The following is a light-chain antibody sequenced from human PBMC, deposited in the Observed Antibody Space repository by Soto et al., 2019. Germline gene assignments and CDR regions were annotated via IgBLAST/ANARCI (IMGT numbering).Light chain of an antibody. V-gene: IGKV1-39*01. CDR1: QSVSNY. Sequence: IQMTQSPSSLSASVGDKVTITCRAGQSVSNYVNWYQHKPGKPPNLLIYVASSLQSGVPSRFSGSGSGTDFTLTISSLQPEDVATYYCQQGSTYPTVGGGTKVEIK. CDR2: VAS. J-gene: IGKJ4*01. CDR3: QQGSTYPT.